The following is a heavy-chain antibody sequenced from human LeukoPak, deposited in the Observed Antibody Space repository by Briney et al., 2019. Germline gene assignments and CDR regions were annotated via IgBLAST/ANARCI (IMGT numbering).Heavy chain of an antibody. D-gene: IGHD3-3*01. CDR3: AKDLRFLEWLTDY. CDR2: INWNGDTT. CDR1: GFTFDDFG. J-gene: IGHJ4*02. V-gene: IGHV3-20*04. Sequence: RPGGSVRLSCAASGFTFDDFGMTWVRQVPGEGLEWVSGINWNGDTTGYADSVKGRFTISRDNAKNSLYLQMNSLRAEDTAVYYCAKDLRFLEWLTDYWGQGTLVTVSS.